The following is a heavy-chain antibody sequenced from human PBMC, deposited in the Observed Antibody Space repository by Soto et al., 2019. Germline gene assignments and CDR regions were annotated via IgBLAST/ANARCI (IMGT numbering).Heavy chain of an antibody. Sequence: QVQLVQSGAEVKKPGASVKVSCKASGYTFTSYAMHWVRQAPGQRLEWMGWINAGNGNTKYSQKLQGRVTITRDTPASTAYMELSSLRSEDTAVYYCARGVRGGDAAWFDPWGQGTLVTVSS. D-gene: IGHD2-21*02. CDR3: ARGVRGGDAAWFDP. CDR2: INAGNGNT. J-gene: IGHJ5*02. V-gene: IGHV1-3*01. CDR1: GYTFTSYA.